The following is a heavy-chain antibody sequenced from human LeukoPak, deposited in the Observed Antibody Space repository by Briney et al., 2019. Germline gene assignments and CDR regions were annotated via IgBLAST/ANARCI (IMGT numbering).Heavy chain of an antibody. Sequence: GGSLRLSRAASGFTFSSYAMSWVRQAPGKGLEWVSAISGSGGSTYYADSVKGRFTISRDNSKNTLYLQMNSLRAEDTAVYYCAKDGPPYYDFWSGYQNYFDYWGQGTLVTVSS. V-gene: IGHV3-23*01. J-gene: IGHJ4*02. CDR1: GFTFSSYA. D-gene: IGHD3-3*01. CDR3: AKDGPPYYDFWSGYQNYFDY. CDR2: ISGSGGST.